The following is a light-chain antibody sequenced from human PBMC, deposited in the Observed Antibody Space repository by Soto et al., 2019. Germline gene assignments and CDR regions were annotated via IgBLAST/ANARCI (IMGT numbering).Light chain of an antibody. CDR2: TND. Sequence: SVLTKPPSATGTPGQTVTITSSGSSSNIGTSSVHWYKHLPGTAPKPLIYTNDQRPSGVPDRFSGSKSGTSASLAISGLQSEDEADYYCAVWDDSLNGHVFGAGTKVTVL. V-gene: IGLV1-44*01. CDR1: SSNIGTSS. CDR3: AVWDDSLNGHV. J-gene: IGLJ1*01.